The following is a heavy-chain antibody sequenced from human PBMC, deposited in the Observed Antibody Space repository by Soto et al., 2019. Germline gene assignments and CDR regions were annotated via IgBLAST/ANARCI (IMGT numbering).Heavy chain of an antibody. Sequence: SGPTLVNPTQTLTLTCTLSGFSLSTTTVGVGWIRQPPGKALEWLALIYWDDDRRYSPSLKSRLTITKDTSKNQVVLTMTNMDPVDTATYYCALLDLAYCGGDCYYKAFDIWGQGKMVTVSS. D-gene: IGHD2-21*02. CDR2: IYWDDDR. CDR1: GFSLSTTTVG. J-gene: IGHJ3*02. CDR3: ALLDLAYCGGDCYYKAFDI. V-gene: IGHV2-5*02.